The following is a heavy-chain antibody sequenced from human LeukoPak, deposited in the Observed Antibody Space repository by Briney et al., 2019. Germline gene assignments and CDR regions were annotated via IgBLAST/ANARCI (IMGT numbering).Heavy chain of an antibody. V-gene: IGHV5-51*01. D-gene: IGHD4-17*01. Sequence: GESLKISCKGSGYXFTSYWICWVRQMPGKGLEWMGIIYPGDSETRISPSFQGQVTISADKSISTAYLQWSSLKASDTAMYYCATLYGDYVYDYWGQGTLVTVSS. CDR3: ATLYGDYVYDY. CDR2: IYPGDSET. CDR1: GYXFTSYW. J-gene: IGHJ4*02.